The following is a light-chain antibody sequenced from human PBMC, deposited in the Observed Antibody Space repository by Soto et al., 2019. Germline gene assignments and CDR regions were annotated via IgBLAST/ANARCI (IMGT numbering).Light chain of an antibody. CDR2: EVS. CDR1: SSDVGGYNF. CDR3: SATAGSSNRV. Sequence: QSVLTQPPSASGSPGQSVTISCTGTSSDVGGYNFVSWYQQHPGKAPKLIISEVSKRPSGVPDRFSGSKSGNTASLTVSRLQAEAEADYYCSATAGSSNRVFGTGTKVTVL. J-gene: IGLJ1*01. V-gene: IGLV2-8*01.